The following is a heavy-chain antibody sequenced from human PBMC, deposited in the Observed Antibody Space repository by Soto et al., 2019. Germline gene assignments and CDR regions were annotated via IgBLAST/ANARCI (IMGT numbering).Heavy chain of an antibody. D-gene: IGHD3-16*01. CDR1: GGSISSGDYY. J-gene: IGHJ4*02. CDR3: ARGLHSGDAFDY. V-gene: IGHV4-30-4*01. CDR2: IYYTGST. Sequence: QVQLQESGPGLVKPSQTLSLICTVSGGSISSGDYYWSWIRQPPGKGLEWIAYIYYTGSTYYNPSPTSRXSRXVXMSKNQFSLELRSVTAADTAVYSCARGLHSGDAFDYWGQGTLVTVSS.